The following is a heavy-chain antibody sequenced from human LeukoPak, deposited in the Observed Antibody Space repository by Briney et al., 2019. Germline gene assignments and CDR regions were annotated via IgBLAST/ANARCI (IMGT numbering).Heavy chain of an antibody. CDR3: ARAGAYIYGFDY. CDR2: ISAYNGNT. V-gene: IGHV1-18*01. D-gene: IGHD5-18*01. Sequence: ASVKVSCKASGYKFSSYGISWVRQAPGQGLEWMGWISAYNGNTNYAQNFQGGVTMTTDTSTSTAYMELRGLRSDDTAVYYCARAGAYIYGFDYWGQGTLVTVSS. CDR1: GYKFSSYG. J-gene: IGHJ4*02.